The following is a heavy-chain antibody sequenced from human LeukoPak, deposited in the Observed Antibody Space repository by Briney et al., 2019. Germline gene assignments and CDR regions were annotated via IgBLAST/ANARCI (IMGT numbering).Heavy chain of an antibody. CDR1: GYTFTGYC. D-gene: IGHD5-12*01. J-gene: IGHJ4*02. Sequence: ASVKVSCKASGYTFTGYCMHWVRQAPGQGLEWMGRINPNSGGTNYARKFQGRVTMTRDTSISTAYMELSSLRSDDTAVYYCARVPVATSPFDYWGQGTLVTVSS. CDR2: INPNSGGT. V-gene: IGHV1-2*06. CDR3: ARVPVATSPFDY.